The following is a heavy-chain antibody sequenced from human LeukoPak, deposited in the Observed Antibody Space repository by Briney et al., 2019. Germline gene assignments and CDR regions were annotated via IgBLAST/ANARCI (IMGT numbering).Heavy chain of an antibody. CDR3: ARVGDGYYFDY. D-gene: IGHD5-24*01. CDR2: IYYSVST. Sequence: SETLSLTCTVSGGSISSSSYYWGWIRQPPGKGLEWIGSIYYSVSTYYNPSLKSRVTISVDTSKNQFSLKLSSVTAADTAVYYCARVGDGYYFDYWGQGTLVTVSS. J-gene: IGHJ4*02. CDR1: GGSISSSSYY. V-gene: IGHV4-39*07.